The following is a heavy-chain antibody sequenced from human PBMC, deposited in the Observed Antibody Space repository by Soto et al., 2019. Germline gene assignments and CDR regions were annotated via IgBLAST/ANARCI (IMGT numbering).Heavy chain of an antibody. D-gene: IGHD2-15*01. CDR1: GDSVSSNGAC. CDR3: ARVHCSAGTCLAGLDF. Sequence: SQTLSLTCVISGDSVSSNGACWNWIRQSPSRGLQWLGGIYYRSKWFHDYAASVESRMAINPDTSRNQFSLQLNYVTPEDTAVYYCARVHCSAGTCLAGLDFWGQGTTVTVSS. J-gene: IGHJ6*02. CDR2: IYYRSKWFH. V-gene: IGHV6-1*01.